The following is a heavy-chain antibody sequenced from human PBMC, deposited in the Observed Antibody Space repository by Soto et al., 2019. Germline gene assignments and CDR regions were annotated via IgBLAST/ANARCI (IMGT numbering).Heavy chain of an antibody. CDR3: AGDVSPGSSRLYLDAFDI. J-gene: IGHJ3*02. CDR2: IKKDGSKI. D-gene: IGHD6-13*01. Sequence: EVQLVESGGDLVQPGGSLRLSCAASGFSFGSSWMTWVRQAPGKGLEWVANIKKDGSKINYLDSVRGRFTVSRDNAKNSLYLEMNSQRAEDTALYDCAGDVSPGSSRLYLDAFDIWGQGTMVTVSS. CDR1: GFSFGSSW. V-gene: IGHV3-7*05.